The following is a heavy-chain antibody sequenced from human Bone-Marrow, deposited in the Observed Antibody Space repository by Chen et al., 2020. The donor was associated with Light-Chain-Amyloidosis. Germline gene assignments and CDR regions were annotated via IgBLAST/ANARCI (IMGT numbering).Heavy chain of an antibody. Sequence: QLHLQESGPGLVKPPETLSLTCTVSGSSISGSRNFWGWVRQAPGKGLEWIANTFHGGSTYYNPSLKSRVTISLDTFKNQFSLSLASVTAADTAIYYCVRHEVPSAPYYYYMDIWGEGTTVTVS. V-gene: IGHV4-39*01. CDR1: GSSISGSRNF. CDR2: TFHGGST. CDR3: VRHEVPSAPYYYYMDI. D-gene: IGHD2-2*01. J-gene: IGHJ6*03.